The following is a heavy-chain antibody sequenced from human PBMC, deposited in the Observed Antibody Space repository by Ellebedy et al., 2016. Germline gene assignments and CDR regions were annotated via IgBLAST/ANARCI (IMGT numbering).Heavy chain of an antibody. CDR3: RQGHYFDQ. J-gene: IGHJ4*02. CDR2: ISGAGYTT. V-gene: IGHV3-23*01. Sequence: GGSLRLSXAPSGFSFSNYFMTWIRRAPGKGLEWVATISGAGYTTFFADSVKGRFTISRDNSKNTLYLQMNNLRVEDTALYYCRQGHYFDQWGQGALVTVSS. CDR1: GFSFSNYF.